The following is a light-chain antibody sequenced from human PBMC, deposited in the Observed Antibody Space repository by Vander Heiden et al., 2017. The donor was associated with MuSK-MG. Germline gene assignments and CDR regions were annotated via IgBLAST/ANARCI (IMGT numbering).Light chain of an antibody. V-gene: IGLV4-69*01. CDR1: SGHSSYA. CDR2: INSDGSH. J-gene: IGLJ2*01. Sequence: QLVLTQSPSASASLGASVKLTCTLSSGHSSYAVAWHQQQPEKGPRYLMNINSDGSHNKGDGIPDRFSGSSSGTERYLTISSLQSDDEADYYCQTWGSGIQVFGGGTKLTVL. CDR3: QTWGSGIQV.